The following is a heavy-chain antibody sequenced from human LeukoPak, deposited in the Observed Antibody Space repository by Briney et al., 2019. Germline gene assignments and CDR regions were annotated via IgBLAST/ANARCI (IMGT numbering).Heavy chain of an antibody. V-gene: IGHV1-2*02. D-gene: IGHD1-1*01. CDR2: INPYNGDT. CDR1: GYTFTDHF. J-gene: IGHJ4*02. CDR3: ARDNSLNDFDY. Sequence: ASVTVSFKSSGYTFTDHFMHWMRQAPGQGLEWMGEINPYNGDTKYARRFQGRVTMTRNTSISTAFMEVSRLTSDDTAVYYCARDNSLNDFDYGGQGTLVTVAP.